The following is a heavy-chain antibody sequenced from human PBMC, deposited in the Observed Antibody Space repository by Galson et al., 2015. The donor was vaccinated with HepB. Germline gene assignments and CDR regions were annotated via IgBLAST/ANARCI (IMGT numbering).Heavy chain of an antibody. CDR1: GGPFSNYD. Sequence: SVTVSCKASGGPFSNYDINWVRQAPGQGLEWMGGITRISRTPNYAQRFRGRVTITADTSTSTAYMELSSLRSEDTAVYYCATGPARWHVVEVVTANFDFWGQGTLVTVSS. CDR3: ATGPARWHVVEVVTANFDF. CDR2: ITRISRTP. D-gene: IGHD2-15*01. J-gene: IGHJ4*02. V-gene: IGHV1-69*06.